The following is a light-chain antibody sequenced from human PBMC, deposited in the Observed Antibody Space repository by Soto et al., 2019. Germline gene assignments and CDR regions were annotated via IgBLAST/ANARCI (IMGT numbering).Light chain of an antibody. CDR2: GAA. V-gene: IGKV3-20*01. CDR3: QQYGSAPRLT. Sequence: EVMLTQSPLPLSLSPGESATLSCRTSQRCRGLFAGYQQKPGQAPRLLIYGAASRATGVSDRFSGSGAGTDFILTISRLEPEDFAVYYCQQYGSAPRLTFGQGTRLEIK. J-gene: IGKJ5*01. CDR1: QRCRGLF.